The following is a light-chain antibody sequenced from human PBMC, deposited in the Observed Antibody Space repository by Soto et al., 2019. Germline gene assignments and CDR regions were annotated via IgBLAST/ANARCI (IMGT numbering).Light chain of an antibody. J-gene: IGKJ1*01. CDR3: QQRSSWPVT. CDR1: QSVSRY. V-gene: IGKV3-11*01. Sequence: EIVLTQSPVTLSLSPGERATLSCRASQSVSRYFAWYQQKPGQAPRLLIYDASNRATGVPARFSGSGSGTDFTLTISILEPEDFAVYYCQQRSSWPVTFGQGTKVEI. CDR2: DAS.